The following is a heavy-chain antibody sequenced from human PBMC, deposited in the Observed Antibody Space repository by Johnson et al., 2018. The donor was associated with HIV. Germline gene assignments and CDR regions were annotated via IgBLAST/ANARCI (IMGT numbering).Heavy chain of an antibody. CDR3: AKEMYYNFWSVQDAFDI. Sequence: QVQLVESGGGVVQPGGSLRLSCAASGFTLSIYGMHWVRQAPGKGLEWVTFIRYDGSNKYYAESVKGRFTISRDNPKNTLYLEMNSLRTEDTALYYCAKEMYYNFWSVQDAFDIWGQGTMVTVSS. D-gene: IGHD3-3*01. CDR2: IRYDGSNK. V-gene: IGHV3-30*02. J-gene: IGHJ3*02. CDR1: GFTLSIYG.